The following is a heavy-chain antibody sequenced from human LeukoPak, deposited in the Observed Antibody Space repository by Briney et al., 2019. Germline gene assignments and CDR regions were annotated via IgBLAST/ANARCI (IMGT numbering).Heavy chain of an antibody. CDR2: ISYDGSNK. CDR3: ARGGDIVVVPAAIVLDY. V-gene: IGHV3-30*04. Sequence: GGSLRLSCAASGFTFSSYAMHWVRQAPGKGLEWVAVISYDGSNKYYADSVKGRFTISRGNSKNTLYLQMNSLRAEDTAVYYCARGGDIVVVPAAIVLDYWGQGTLVTVSS. CDR1: GFTFSSYA. J-gene: IGHJ4*02. D-gene: IGHD2-2*01.